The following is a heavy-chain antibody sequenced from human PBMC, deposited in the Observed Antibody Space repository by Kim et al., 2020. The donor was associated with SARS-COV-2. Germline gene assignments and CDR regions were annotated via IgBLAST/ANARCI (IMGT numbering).Heavy chain of an antibody. J-gene: IGHJ2*01. Sequence: GGSLRLSCAASGFTFSSYAMHWVRQAPGKGLEWVAVISYDGSNKYYVDSVKGRFTISRDNSKNTLYLQMNSLRAEDTAVYYCARDPHPFTKISSGAFDL. CDR1: GFTFSSYA. CDR3: ARDPHPFTKISSGAFDL. CDR2: ISYDGSNK. D-gene: IGHD3-10*01. V-gene: IGHV3-30*04.